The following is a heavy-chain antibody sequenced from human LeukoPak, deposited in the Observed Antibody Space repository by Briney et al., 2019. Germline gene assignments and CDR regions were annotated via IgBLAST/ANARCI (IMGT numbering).Heavy chain of an antibody. CDR2: INPNSGGT. Sequence: PWASVKVSCKASGYTFTGYYMHWVRQAPGQGLEWMGRINPNSGGTNYAQKFQGRVTMTRDTSISTAYMELSRLRSDDTAVYYCASPDPASGWDPSLDYWGQGTLVTVSS. CDR1: GYTFTGYY. CDR3: ASPDPASGWDPSLDY. D-gene: IGHD6-25*01. J-gene: IGHJ4*02. V-gene: IGHV1-2*06.